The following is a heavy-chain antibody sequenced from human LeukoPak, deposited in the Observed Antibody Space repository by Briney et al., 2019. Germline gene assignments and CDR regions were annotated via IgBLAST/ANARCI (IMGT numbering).Heavy chain of an antibody. CDR1: GGSISSYY. V-gene: IGHV4-59*01. CDR3: ARDDSCGYDY. J-gene: IGHJ4*02. Sequence: SETLSLTCTVSGGSISSYYWSWIRQPPGKGLEWIGYIYYSGSTNYNPSLKSRVTISVDTSKNQFSLKLSSVTAADTAVYYCARDDSCGYDYWGQGTLVNVSS. CDR2: IYYSGST. D-gene: IGHD3-22*01.